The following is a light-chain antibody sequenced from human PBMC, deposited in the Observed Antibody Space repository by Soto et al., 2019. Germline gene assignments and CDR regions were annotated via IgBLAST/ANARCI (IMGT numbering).Light chain of an antibody. V-gene: IGKV3-11*01. CDR1: QSFRGL. CDR2: DAY. J-gene: IGKJ5*01. Sequence: VVLTQSPVTLSFSPGERATLSFRASQSFRGLLAWYQQKPGQAPRLLIYDAYNRATGIPPRLSGSGYGTDLTITISSIETEDSEVYYCQQRHMWPITFGQGTRLEI. CDR3: QQRHMWPIT.